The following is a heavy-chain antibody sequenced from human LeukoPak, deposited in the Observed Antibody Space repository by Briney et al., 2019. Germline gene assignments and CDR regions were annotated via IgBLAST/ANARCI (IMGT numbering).Heavy chain of an antibody. CDR1: GGSISSGGYY. J-gene: IGHJ6*04. CDR3: AIRFGGHAYYYDSSGVSVDV. CDR2: IYYSGST. D-gene: IGHD3-22*01. V-gene: IGHV4-31*03. Sequence: SQTLSLTCTVSGGSISSGGYYWSWIRQHPGKGLEWIGYIYYSGSTYYNPSLKSRVTISVDTSKNQFSLKLSSVTAADTAVYYCAIRFGGHAYYYDSSGVSVDVWGKGTTVTVSS.